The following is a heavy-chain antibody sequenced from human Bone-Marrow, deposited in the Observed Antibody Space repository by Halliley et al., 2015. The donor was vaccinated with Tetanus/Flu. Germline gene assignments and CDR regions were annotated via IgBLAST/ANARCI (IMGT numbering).Heavy chain of an antibody. V-gene: IGHV1-18*01. Sequence: EWMGWIRVLGGHKKHVPKSQGRVTLTTAASTSTAYVGLRGLRSDETAVYYCARDRAISVSSLDYWGQGTLVTVSS. CDR3: ARDRAISVSSLDY. D-gene: IGHD6-19*01. CDR2: IRVLGGHK. J-gene: IGHJ4*02.